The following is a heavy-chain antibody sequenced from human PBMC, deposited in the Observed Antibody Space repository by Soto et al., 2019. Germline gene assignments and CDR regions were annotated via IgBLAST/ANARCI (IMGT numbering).Heavy chain of an antibody. D-gene: IGHD3-10*01. CDR3: ASNYGSGYRAFDY. CDR2: VNPIVSMS. J-gene: IGHJ4*02. CDR1: GDTFNFYS. Sequence: QVQLVQSGAEVKRPGSSVKVSCKASGDTFNFYSINWVRQAPGLGLEWMGRVNPIVSMSNYAQRFQGRVTMTAKKSTRIAYMEVRGLRSEDTAIYYCASNYGSGYRAFDYWGQGALVTVSS. V-gene: IGHV1-69*04.